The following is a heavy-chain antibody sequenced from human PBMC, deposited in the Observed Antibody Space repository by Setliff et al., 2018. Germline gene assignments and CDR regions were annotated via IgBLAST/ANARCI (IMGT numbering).Heavy chain of an antibody. D-gene: IGHD3-3*01. Sequence: SETLSLTCTVSCGSIRSYYWGWIRQSPGKGLEWIGYIYYSGSTNYNPSLKRRVTISVDTSKNQFSLNLSSLTAADTAVYYCSRRNNFWTGYYFDYWGQGTLVTVSS. CDR1: CGSIRSYY. CDR3: SRRNNFWTGYYFDY. J-gene: IGHJ4*02. CDR2: IYYSGST. V-gene: IGHV4-59*08.